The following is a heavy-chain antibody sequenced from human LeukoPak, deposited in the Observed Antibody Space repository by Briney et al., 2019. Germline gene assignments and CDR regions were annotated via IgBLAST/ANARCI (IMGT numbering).Heavy chain of an antibody. J-gene: IGHJ5*02. V-gene: IGHV4-34*01. D-gene: IGHD2-21*02. CDR2: INHSGST. CDR3: ARPRLAYCGGDCYSRWFDP. CDR1: GGSLSGYY. Sequence: PSETLSLTCAVYGGSLSGYYWSWIRQPPGKGLEWIGEINHSGSTNYNPSLKSRVTISVDTSKNQFSLKLSSVTAADTAVYYCARPRLAYCGGDCYSRWFDPWGQGTLVTVSS.